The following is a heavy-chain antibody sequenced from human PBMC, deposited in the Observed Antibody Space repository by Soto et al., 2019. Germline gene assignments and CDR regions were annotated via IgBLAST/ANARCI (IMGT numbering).Heavy chain of an antibody. J-gene: IGHJ6*02. CDR1: GYTFTSYG. Sequence: ASVKVSCKASGYTFTSYGISWVRQAPGQGLEWMGWISAYNGNTNYAQKLQGRVTMTTDTSTSTAYMELRSLRSDDTAVYYCARDGEDIVVVPDSMDVWGQGTTVTVS. V-gene: IGHV1-18*01. CDR3: ARDGEDIVVVPDSMDV. CDR2: ISAYNGNT. D-gene: IGHD2-2*01.